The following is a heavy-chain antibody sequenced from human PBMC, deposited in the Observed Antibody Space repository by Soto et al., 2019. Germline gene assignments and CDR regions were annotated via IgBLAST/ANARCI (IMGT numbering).Heavy chain of an antibody. CDR1: GGSISSYY. Sequence: SETLSLTCTVSGGSISSYYWSWIRQPPGKGLEWIGYIYYTGSTDYNPSLKSRVTISVDTSKNQFSLKLTSVTAADTAVYYCASLGVGSSPSEFDYWGQGTLVTVSS. J-gene: IGHJ4*02. D-gene: IGHD6-6*01. V-gene: IGHV4-59*01. CDR2: IYYTGST. CDR3: ASLGVGSSPSEFDY.